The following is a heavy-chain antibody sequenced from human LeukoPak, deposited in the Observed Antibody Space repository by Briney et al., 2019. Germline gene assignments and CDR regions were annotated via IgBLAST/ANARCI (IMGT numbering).Heavy chain of an antibody. Sequence: GSLRLSCAASGIIFSNYWMSWVRQAPGKGLEWVANIKQDGSEKYYVDSVKGRFTISRDNAKNSLYLQMNSLRAEDTAVYYCATSFSTPANYWGQGTLVTVSS. CDR2: IKQDGSEK. CDR1: GIIFSNYW. D-gene: IGHD2-2*01. J-gene: IGHJ4*02. CDR3: ATSFSTPANY. V-gene: IGHV3-7*01.